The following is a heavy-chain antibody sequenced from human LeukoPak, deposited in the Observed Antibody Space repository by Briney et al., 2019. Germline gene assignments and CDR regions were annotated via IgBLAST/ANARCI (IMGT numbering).Heavy chain of an antibody. V-gene: IGHV4-34*01. Sequence: SETLSLTCAVYGESFCGYYWCWVRQPPGKGLEGRGEINHSGSTNYTPSLKSRVTISVDTSKNQFSLKLSAVTAADTAVYYCARGAIVHYYDSSGRGRTEYFQHWGQGTLVTVSS. CDR2: INHSGST. CDR3: ARGAIVHYYDSSGRGRTEYFQH. CDR1: GESFCGYY. J-gene: IGHJ1*01. D-gene: IGHD3-22*01.